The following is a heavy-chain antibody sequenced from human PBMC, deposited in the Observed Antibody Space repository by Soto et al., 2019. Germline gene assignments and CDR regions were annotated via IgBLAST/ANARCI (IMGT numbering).Heavy chain of an antibody. D-gene: IGHD2-21*01. Sequence: EVQLVESGGGLVQPGGSLRLSCAVSGFTFSRFWMHWVRQGPGKGLVWVSRIYSDGSGPMYADSVKGRFTISRDNAKSTLYLQMNSLRAEDTAIYYCAREELNCGGDCFAFWGQGALVTVSS. J-gene: IGHJ4*02. CDR2: IYSDGSGP. CDR1: GFTFSRFW. V-gene: IGHV3-74*03. CDR3: AREELNCGGDCFAF.